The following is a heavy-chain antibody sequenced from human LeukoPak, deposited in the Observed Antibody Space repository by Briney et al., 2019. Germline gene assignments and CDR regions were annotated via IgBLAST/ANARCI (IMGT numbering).Heavy chain of an antibody. CDR3: ARLKRYILRYFDWRKIYGMDV. J-gene: IGHJ6*02. CDR1: GYTFTSYD. V-gene: IGHV1-8*01. CDR2: MNPNSGNT. Sequence: ASVKVSCKASGYTFTSYDINWVRQATGQGLEWMGWMNPNSGNTGYAQKFQGRVTMTRNTSISTAYMELSSLRSEDTAVYYCARLKRYILRYFDWRKIYGMDVWGQGTTVTLSS. D-gene: IGHD3-9*01.